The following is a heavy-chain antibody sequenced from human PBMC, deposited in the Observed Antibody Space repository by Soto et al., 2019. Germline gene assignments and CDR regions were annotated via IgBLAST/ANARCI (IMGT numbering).Heavy chain of an antibody. Sequence: SETLSLTCTVSGASISSDDYYWTWIRQPPGKGLEWIGNTQYSGSTYYNPSLKSRVTTSIDTSENQFSLKLSSVTAADTAMYYCVRGVAASPARLGMDLWGPGTTVTVSS. CDR2: TQYSGST. D-gene: IGHD6-6*01. V-gene: IGHV4-30-4*01. CDR1: GASISSDDYY. J-gene: IGHJ6*02. CDR3: VRGVAASPARLGMDL.